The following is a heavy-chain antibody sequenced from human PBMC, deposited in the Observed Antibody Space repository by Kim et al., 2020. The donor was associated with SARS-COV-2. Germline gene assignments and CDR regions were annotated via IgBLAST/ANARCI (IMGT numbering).Heavy chain of an antibody. CDR2: T. D-gene: IGHD3-16*01. CDR3: ARSMAMGAFDI. J-gene: IGHJ3*02. Sequence: TNDAQKFQDRVTITRDRSMSTAYMELSSLRSEDTAMYYCARSMAMGAFDIWGQGTMVTVSS. V-gene: IGHV1-45*02.